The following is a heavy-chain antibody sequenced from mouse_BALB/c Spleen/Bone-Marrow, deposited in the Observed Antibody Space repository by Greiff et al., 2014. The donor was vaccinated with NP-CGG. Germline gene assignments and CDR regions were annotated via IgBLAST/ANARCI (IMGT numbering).Heavy chain of an antibody. CDR2: IYPGDGDT. CDR1: GYTFTSYR. Sequence: VQLQQSGAELARPGASVKLSCKASGYTFTSYRMQWVKQRPGQGLEWIGAIYPGDGDTRYTQKFKGKATLTADKSSSTAYMQLSSLASEDSAVYYCARRGNYGNAMDYWGQGTSVTVSS. D-gene: IGHD2-1*01. V-gene: IGHV1-87*01. J-gene: IGHJ4*01. CDR3: ARRGNYGNAMDY.